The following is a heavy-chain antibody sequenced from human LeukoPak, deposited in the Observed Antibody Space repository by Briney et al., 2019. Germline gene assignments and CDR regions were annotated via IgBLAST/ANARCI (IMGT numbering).Heavy chain of an antibody. V-gene: IGHV4-30-4*01. CDR3: ARPYYYDSRIDP. D-gene: IGHD3-22*01. CDR2: MYYSGST. J-gene: IGHJ5*02. CDR1: GGSISSGDYY. Sequence: PSQTLSLTCTVSGGSISSGDYYWSRIRQPPGKGLEWIGYMYYSGSTYYNPSLKSRVTISVDTSKNQFSPKLSSVTAADTAVYYCARPYYYDSRIDPWGQGTLVTVSS.